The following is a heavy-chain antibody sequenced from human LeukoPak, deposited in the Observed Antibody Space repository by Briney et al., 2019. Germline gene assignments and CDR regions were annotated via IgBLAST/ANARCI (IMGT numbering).Heavy chain of an antibody. J-gene: IGHJ6*03. CDR2: INKDGSEK. V-gene: IGHV3-7*01. D-gene: IGHD6-19*01. Sequence: GGSLRHSCAASGFTFSNYWMSWVHQAPGKGLEWVANINKDGSEKYYVDSVKGRFTISRDNAKNSLYLQMNSLKAEDTAVYYCAREGSDWNYYYYMDVWGKGTTVTISS. CDR3: AREGSDWNYYYYMDV. CDR1: GFTFSNYW.